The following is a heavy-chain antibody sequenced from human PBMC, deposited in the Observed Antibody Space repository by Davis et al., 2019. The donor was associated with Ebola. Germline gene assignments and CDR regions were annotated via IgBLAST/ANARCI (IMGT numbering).Heavy chain of an antibody. CDR1: GFSLSTSGMC. V-gene: IGHV2-70*17. CDR2: IDWDDDR. CDR3: ARMVISGRYYGVDV. J-gene: IGHJ6*02. Sequence: SGPTLVKPTQTLTLTCTFSGFSLSTSGMCVNWIRQPPGKALEWLARIDWDDDRFYSTSLETRLTISKYTSKNQVVLTMTNMDPVDTATYYCARMVISGRYYGVDVWGQGTTVTVSS. D-gene: IGHD2-15*01.